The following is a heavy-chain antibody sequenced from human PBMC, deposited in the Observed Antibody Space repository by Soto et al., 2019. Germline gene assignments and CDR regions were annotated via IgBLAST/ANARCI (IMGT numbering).Heavy chain of an antibody. CDR2: IWYHGIDK. D-gene: IGHD2-15*01. V-gene: IGHV3-33*01. CDR3: ATGFLGLCTGGNCPLDY. Sequence: QVQLVESGGGVVQPERSLRLSCAASGFTFSRQAMHWVRQAPGXGLEWVAVIWYHGIDKYYADSVKGRFTISRDNSKNTVYLQMNSLRGEDTAVYYCATGFLGLCTGGNCPLDYWGQGTLVTVSS. J-gene: IGHJ4*02. CDR1: GFTFSRQA.